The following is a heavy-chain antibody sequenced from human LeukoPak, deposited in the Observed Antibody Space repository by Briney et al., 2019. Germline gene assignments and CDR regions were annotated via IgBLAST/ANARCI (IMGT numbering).Heavy chain of an antibody. CDR3: ARQGPSRYFDWLPFDY. Sequence: SETLSLTCTVSGGSISSYYWSWIRQPPGKGLEWIGYIYTSGSTNYNPSLKSRVTISVDTSKNQSSLKLSSVTAADTAVYYCARQGPSRYFDWLPFDYWGQGTLVTVSS. CDR2: IYTSGST. J-gene: IGHJ4*02. D-gene: IGHD3-9*01. V-gene: IGHV4-4*09. CDR1: GGSISSYY.